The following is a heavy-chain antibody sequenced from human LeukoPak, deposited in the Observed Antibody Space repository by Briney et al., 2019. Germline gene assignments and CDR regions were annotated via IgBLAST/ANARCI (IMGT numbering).Heavy chain of an antibody. CDR2: VYVGGSP. D-gene: IGHD4-23*01. CDR3: AREFRGGGDSGIFDY. V-gene: IGHV4-61*02. Sequence: PSEALSLTCTVSGGSITIGSYYWSWIRQPAGKGLEWIGRVYVGGSPNYNPSHYSPALKSQVSISVDTSKSQFSLELTSVTAADTAVYYCAREFRGGGDSGIFDYWGQGTLVTVSS. J-gene: IGHJ4*02. CDR1: GGSITIGSYY.